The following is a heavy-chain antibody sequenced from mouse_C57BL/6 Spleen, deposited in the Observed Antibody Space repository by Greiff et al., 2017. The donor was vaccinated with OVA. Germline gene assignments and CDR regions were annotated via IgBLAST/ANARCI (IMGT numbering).Heavy chain of an antibody. V-gene: IGHV3-6*01. D-gene: IGHD6-1*01. Sequence: EVKLVESGPGLVKPSQSLSLTCSVTGYSITSGYYWNWIRQFPGNKLEWMGYISYDGSNNYNPSLKNRISITRDTSKNQFFLKLNSVTTEDTATYYCARHASGTWFAYWGQGTLVTVSA. J-gene: IGHJ3*01. CDR3: ARHASGTWFAY. CDR1: GYSITSGYY. CDR2: ISYDGSN.